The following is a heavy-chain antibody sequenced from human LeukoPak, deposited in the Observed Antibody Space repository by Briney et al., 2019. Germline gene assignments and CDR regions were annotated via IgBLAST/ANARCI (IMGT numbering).Heavy chain of an antibody. Sequence: GESLKISCKGSGYSFTGYWIGWVRQMPGKGLEWMGIIYPGDSDTRYSPSFQGQVTISADKSNSTAYLQWSSLKASDTAMYYCARLVRYFDWLPSTYFDYWGQGTLVTVSS. CDR3: ARLVRYFDWLPSTYFDY. J-gene: IGHJ4*02. D-gene: IGHD3-9*01. CDR2: IYPGDSDT. V-gene: IGHV5-51*01. CDR1: GYSFTGYW.